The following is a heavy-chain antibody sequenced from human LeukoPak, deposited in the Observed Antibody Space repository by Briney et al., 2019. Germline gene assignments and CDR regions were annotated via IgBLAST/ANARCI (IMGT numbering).Heavy chain of an antibody. J-gene: IGHJ5*02. D-gene: IGHD2-2*01. V-gene: IGHV3-30*09. CDR2: ISYDGSDE. Sequence: QPGGSLRLSCAASGFIFSKYAIHWVRQAPGKGLEWVAAISYDGSDEYYADSVKGRFAISRDNSKNTLYLQMNSLRVEDTAIYYCTRAAFLTPYCAGTTCPNWFDPWGQGTLVTVSS. CDR3: TRAAFLTPYCAGTTCPNWFDP. CDR1: GFIFSKYA.